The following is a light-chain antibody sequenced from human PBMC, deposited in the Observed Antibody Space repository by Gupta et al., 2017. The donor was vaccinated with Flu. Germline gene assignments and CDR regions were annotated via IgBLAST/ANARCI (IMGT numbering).Light chain of an antibody. Sequence: VSWYQLHPGQANNLMIYDVRGRPAGVPDRFSGSKAGNTASLTIAGLPEEEEDDYYGCSDAGSHTAMFGGGTKLTVL. V-gene: IGLV2-11*03. CDR2: DVR. CDR3: CSDAGSHTAM. J-gene: IGLJ3*02.